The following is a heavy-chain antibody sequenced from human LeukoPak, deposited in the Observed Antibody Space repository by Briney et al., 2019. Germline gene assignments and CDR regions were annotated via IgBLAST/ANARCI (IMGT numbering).Heavy chain of an antibody. CDR3: AGAPMSSSYIDS. CDR2: ISNSGSII. V-gene: IGHV3-48*03. J-gene: IGHJ4*02. Sequence: PGGSLRLSCAASGISFSSYEMNWVRQAPGKGLEWVSYISNSGSIIFYAASVRGRFTISRDNAKNSLFLQMNSLRADDTAVYYCAGAPMSSSYIDSWGQGTLVTVSS. CDR1: GISFSSYE. D-gene: IGHD6-6*01.